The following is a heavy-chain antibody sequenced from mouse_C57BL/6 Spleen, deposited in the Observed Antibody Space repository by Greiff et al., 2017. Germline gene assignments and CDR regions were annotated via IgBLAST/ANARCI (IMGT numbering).Heavy chain of an antibody. V-gene: IGHV1-82*01. D-gene: IGHD1-1*01. CDR3: ARDYYGTGYFDV. CDR2: IYPGDGDT. J-gene: IGHJ1*03. CDR1: GYAFSSSW. Sequence: QVQLKQSGPELVKPGASVKISCKASGYAFSSSWMNWVKQRPGKGLEWIGRIYPGDGDTNYNGKFKGKATLTADKSSSTAYMQLSCLTSEDSAVYFCARDYYGTGYFDVWGTGTTVTVSS.